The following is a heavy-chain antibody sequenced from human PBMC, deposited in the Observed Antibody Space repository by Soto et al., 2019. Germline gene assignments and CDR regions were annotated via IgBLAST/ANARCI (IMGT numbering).Heavy chain of an antibody. CDR1: GGSISSSSYY. Sequence: PSETLSLTCTVSGGSISSSSYYWGWIRQPPGKGLEWIGSIYYSGTTYYNPSLKSRVTMSVDTSKNQFSLKLTSVTAVDTAVYYCARDAGYSPYYYDSSGYNYADWGQGTLVTVSS. D-gene: IGHD3-22*01. CDR3: ARDAGYSPYYYDSSGYNYAD. J-gene: IGHJ1*01. CDR2: IYYSGTT. V-gene: IGHV4-39*07.